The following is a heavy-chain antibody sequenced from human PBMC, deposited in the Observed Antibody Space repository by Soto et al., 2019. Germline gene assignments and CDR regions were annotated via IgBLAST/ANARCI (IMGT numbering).Heavy chain of an antibody. J-gene: IGHJ4*02. CDR1: GGTFSSYT. CDR3: ARGPNSGSSGYPY. D-gene: IGHD3-22*01. Sequence: SVKVSCKASGGTFSSYTISWVRQAPGQGLEWMGRIIPILGIANYAQKFQGRVTITADKSTSTAYMELSSLRSEDTAVYFCARGPNSGSSGYPYWGQGILVTVSS. CDR2: IIPILGIA. V-gene: IGHV1-69*02.